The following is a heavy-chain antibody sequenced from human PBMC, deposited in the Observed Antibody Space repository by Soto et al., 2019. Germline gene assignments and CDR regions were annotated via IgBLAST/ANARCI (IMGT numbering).Heavy chain of an antibody. D-gene: IGHD2-21*01. V-gene: IGHV4-59*01. J-gene: IGHJ6*02. Sequence: QGQLQESGPGLVKPSETLSLTCTVSGGSISSYYWSWIRQPPGKGLEWIGYIYYSGSTNYNPSLKRRVTISVDTSKHPFSLKLSSVTAADTAVYYCASGDRGYYYGMDVWGQGTTVTVSS. CDR3: ASGDRGYYYGMDV. CDR1: GGSISSYY. CDR2: IYYSGST.